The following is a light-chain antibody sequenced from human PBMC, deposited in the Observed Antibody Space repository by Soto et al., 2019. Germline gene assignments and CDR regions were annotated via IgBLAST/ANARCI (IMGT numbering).Light chain of an antibody. CDR3: QQYNRWPRT. Sequence: EIVLTQSPGTLSLSPGERATLSCRASQSVSTNLAWYQQKPGQAPRLLIYDASTRATGVPVRFSGSGSGTDFTLSISSVQSEDFAIFYCQQYNRWPRTFGPGTKVEI. V-gene: IGKV3-15*01. J-gene: IGKJ1*01. CDR2: DAS. CDR1: QSVSTN.